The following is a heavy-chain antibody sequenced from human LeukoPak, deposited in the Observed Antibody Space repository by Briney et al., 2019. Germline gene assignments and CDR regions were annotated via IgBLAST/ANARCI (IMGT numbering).Heavy chain of an antibody. D-gene: IGHD2-2*01. CDR3: AKLRGKDGVRDSYDI. CDR1: GFTLSNFG. J-gene: IGHJ3*02. V-gene: IGHV3-30*02. Sequence: GGSLRLSCAASGFTLSNFGMHWVRQAPGKGLEWVAYDGSKKYYPDSVKGRFAISRDNRKNTLYLQMNNLRAEDTALYYCAKLRGKDGVRDSYDIWGQGTMVTVSS. CDR2: YDGSKK.